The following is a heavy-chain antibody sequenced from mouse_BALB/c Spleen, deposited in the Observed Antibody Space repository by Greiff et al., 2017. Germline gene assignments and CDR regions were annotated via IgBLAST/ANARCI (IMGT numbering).Heavy chain of an antibody. J-gene: IGHJ1*01. CDR3: ARGYYYGSSSWYFDV. CDR1: GFTFSSYA. D-gene: IGHD1-1*01. CDR2: ISSGGST. V-gene: IGHV5-6-5*01. Sequence: EVMLVESGGGLVKPGGSLKLSCAASGFTFSSYAMSWVRQTPEKRLEWVASISSGGSTYYPDSVKGRFTISRDNARNILYLQMSSLRSEDTAMYYCARGYYYGSSSWYFDVWGAGTTVTVSS.